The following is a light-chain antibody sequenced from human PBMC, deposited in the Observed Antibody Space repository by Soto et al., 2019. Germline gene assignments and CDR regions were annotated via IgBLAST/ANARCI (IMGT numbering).Light chain of an antibody. CDR2: GAS. CDR1: QSVSSSY. V-gene: IGKV3-20*01. CDR3: QQYSNSRT. J-gene: IGKJ1*01. Sequence: EIVLTQSPGTLSLSPGERATLSCRASQSVSSSYLAWYQQKPGQAPRLLIYGASSRATGIPDRFSGSGSGTDFPLTISRLEPEDFAVYYCQQYSNSRTFGQGTKVEIK.